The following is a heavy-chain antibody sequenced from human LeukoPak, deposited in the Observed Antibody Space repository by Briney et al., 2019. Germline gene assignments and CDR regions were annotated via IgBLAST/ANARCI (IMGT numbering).Heavy chain of an antibody. Sequence: ASVKVSCKASGHPFSGYYIHWVRQGPGQGLEWLGWINPETGATKYAQRFEGRVTLTRDTSVTTVHMELSGLRSDDSAVYYCARENLNYYGSGSYLYWGQGSQVTVSS. CDR1: GHPFSGYY. CDR3: ARENLNYYGSGSYLY. CDR2: INPETGAT. V-gene: IGHV1-2*02. J-gene: IGHJ4*02. D-gene: IGHD3-10*01.